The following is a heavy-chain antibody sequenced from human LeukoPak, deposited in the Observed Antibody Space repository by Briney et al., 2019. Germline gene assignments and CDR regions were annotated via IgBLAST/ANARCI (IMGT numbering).Heavy chain of an antibody. J-gene: IGHJ4*02. CDR1: GYTFTSYG. D-gene: IGHD5-12*01. CDR3: ATVNNNMVATLSFDY. CDR2: ISAYNGNT. V-gene: IGHV1-18*01. Sequence: ASVKVSCKASGYTFTSYGISWVRQAPGQGLEWMGWISAYNGNTNYAQKLQGRVTMTTDTSTSTAYMELSSLRSEDTAVYYCATVNNNMVATLSFDYWGQGTLVTVSS.